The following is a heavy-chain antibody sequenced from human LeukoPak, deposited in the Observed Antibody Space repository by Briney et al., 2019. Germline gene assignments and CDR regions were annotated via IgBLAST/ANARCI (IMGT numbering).Heavy chain of an antibody. CDR2: IKSITDGGTT. J-gene: IGHJ6*02. D-gene: IGHD3-3*01. Sequence: PGGSLRLSCAASGFTFSNAWMNWVRQAPGKGLEWVGRIKSITDGGTTDYAAPVKGRFTISRDDSKNTLYLQMNSLKTEDTAVYYCTTAQDFWSGYYFRGYYYYYGMDVWGQGTTVTVSS. CDR3: TTAQDFWSGYYFRGYYYYYGMDV. CDR1: GFTFSNAW. V-gene: IGHV3-15*07.